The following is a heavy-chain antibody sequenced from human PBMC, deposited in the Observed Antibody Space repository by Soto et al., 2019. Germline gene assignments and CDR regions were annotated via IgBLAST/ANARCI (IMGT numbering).Heavy chain of an antibody. Sequence: QVQLVQSGAEVKKPGASVKVSCKASGYTFTSYGISWVRQAPGQGLEWMGWISAYNGNTNYAQKLQGRVTMTTDTSTSTDYMELRSLRSDDTAVYYCARDLGRDWTQKQTDYWGQGTLVTVSS. CDR1: GYTFTSYG. CDR3: ARDLGRDWTQKQTDY. J-gene: IGHJ4*02. V-gene: IGHV1-18*01. D-gene: IGHD1-1*01. CDR2: ISAYNGNT.